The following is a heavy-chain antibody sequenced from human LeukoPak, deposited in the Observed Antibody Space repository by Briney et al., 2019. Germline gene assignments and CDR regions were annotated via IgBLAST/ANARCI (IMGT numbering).Heavy chain of an antibody. CDR3: AREVAAVVGWFDP. CDR1: GYTFTSYY. CDR2: INPSGGST. J-gene: IGHJ5*02. Sequence: ASVRVSCKASGYTFTSYYMHWVRQAPGQGREWMGIINPSGGSTSYAQKFQGRVTMTRDTSTSTVYMELSSLRSEDTAVYYCAREVAAVVGWFDPWGQGTLVTVSS. V-gene: IGHV1-46*01. D-gene: IGHD6-19*01.